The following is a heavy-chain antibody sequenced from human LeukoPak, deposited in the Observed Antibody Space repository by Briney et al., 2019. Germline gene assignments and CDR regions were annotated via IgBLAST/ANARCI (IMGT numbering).Heavy chain of an antibody. V-gene: IGHV3-7*01. CDR1: GFTFSSYW. D-gene: IGHD2-2*01. J-gene: IGHJ4*02. Sequence: GGSLRLSCAASGFTFSSYWMSWVRQAPGKGLEWVAHIKQDGSEKYYVDSVKGRFTISRDNAKNSLYLQMNSLRAEDTAVYYCARFRSSTRGYYFDYWGQGTLVTVSS. CDR2: IKQDGSEK. CDR3: ARFRSSTRGYYFDY.